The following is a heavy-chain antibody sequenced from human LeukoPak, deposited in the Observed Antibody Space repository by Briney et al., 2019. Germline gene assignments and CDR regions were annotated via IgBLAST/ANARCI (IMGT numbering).Heavy chain of an antibody. CDR1: GFSVSGTH. Sequence: PGGSLRLSCAASGFSVSGTHMSWVRQAAGEGREWVAAMYTGGTTYYTDAVTGRFTVSRDTSRNILFLHMDSLRAEDTAVYYCAKDEVTSGGGLASWGQGTLVIVSS. V-gene: IGHV3-53*01. D-gene: IGHD2-21*02. J-gene: IGHJ5*02. CDR2: MYTGGTT. CDR3: AKDEVTSGGGLAS.